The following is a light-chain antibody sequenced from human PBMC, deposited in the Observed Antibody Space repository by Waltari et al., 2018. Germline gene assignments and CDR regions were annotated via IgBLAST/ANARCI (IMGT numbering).Light chain of an antibody. CDR3: QNFDSVPLT. CDR2: GAS. CDR1: QDINTD. V-gene: IGKV1-27*01. Sequence: DIQMTQSPSSLSASVGAGVTISCRASQDINTDLAWYQQKVGEVPKLLIYGASTLQSGVPSRFSGSGSGTDFTLTITGLQPEDVATYYCQNFDSVPLTFGGGTKVELK. J-gene: IGKJ4*01.